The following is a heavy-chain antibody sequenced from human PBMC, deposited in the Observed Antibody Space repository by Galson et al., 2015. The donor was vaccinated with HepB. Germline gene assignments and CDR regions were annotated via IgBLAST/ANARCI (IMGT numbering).Heavy chain of an antibody. CDR3: ARWGLIAVACPGLDY. Sequence: SVKVSCKASGYTFTSYAMHWVRQTPGQRLEWMGWINAGNGNTKYSQKFQGRVTITRDASASTAYMELSSLRSEDTAVYYCARWGLIAVACPGLDYWGQGTLVTVSS. CDR2: INAGNGNT. D-gene: IGHD6-19*01. V-gene: IGHV1-3*01. CDR1: GYTFTSYA. J-gene: IGHJ4*02.